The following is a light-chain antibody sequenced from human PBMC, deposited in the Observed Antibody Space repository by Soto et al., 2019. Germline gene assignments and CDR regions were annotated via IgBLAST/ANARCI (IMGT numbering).Light chain of an antibody. J-gene: IGKJ2*01. CDR3: QQYKSYSA. CDR2: DAS. CDR1: QSINDW. Sequence: DIQMTQSPSTLSASVGDRVTITCRASQSINDWLAWYQQKPGKAHKILISDASTLETGVPSMFSGSGSGTEFTLTISSLPPDDFATYYCQQYKSYSAFGQGTKLEIK. V-gene: IGKV1-5*01.